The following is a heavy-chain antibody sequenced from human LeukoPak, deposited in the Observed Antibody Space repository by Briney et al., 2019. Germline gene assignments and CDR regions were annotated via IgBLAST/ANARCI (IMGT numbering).Heavy chain of an antibody. V-gene: IGHV4-31*03. CDR2: ISYGGNT. D-gene: IGHD5-12*01. CDR1: GDSISSGGYW. Sequence: TSETLSLTCSVSGDSISSGGYWWSWIRQHPGKGPEWIGYISYGGNTYYNPSLKSRVAISADTPKNQFSLKLSSTTAADTAVYYCTRAPVATPSEFDYWGQGTLVTVSS. CDR3: TRAPVATPSEFDY. J-gene: IGHJ4*02.